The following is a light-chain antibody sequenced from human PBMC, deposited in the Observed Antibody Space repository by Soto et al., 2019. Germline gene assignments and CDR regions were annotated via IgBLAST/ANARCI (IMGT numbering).Light chain of an antibody. Sequence: ILRTQTPLSVSIIGGETASIAGQSSQSRVHSDGKTYFYWYVQQPRQSPHLXXYLGSTRSSGVPDRFSASGSGTDCTLQISRVEEEDGAVYYCMQDRQVTWTFGQGTKVDI. J-gene: IGKJ1*01. CDR2: LGS. V-gene: IGKV2-28*01. CDR3: MQDRQVTWT. CDR1: QSRVHSDGKTY.